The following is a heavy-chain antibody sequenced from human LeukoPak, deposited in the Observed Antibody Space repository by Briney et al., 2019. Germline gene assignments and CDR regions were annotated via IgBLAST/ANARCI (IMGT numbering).Heavy chain of an antibody. J-gene: IGHJ5*02. D-gene: IGHD2-2*01. CDR1: GYTFTSYD. CDR2: MNPNSGNT. V-gene: IGHV1-8*01. Sequence: ASVKVSCKASGYTFTSYDINWVRQATGQGLEWMGWMNPNSGNTGYAQKFQGRVTMTRNTSISTAYMELSSLRSEDTAVYYCARVYFEIPYPPWFDPWGQGTLVTVSS. CDR3: ARVYFEIPYPPWFDP.